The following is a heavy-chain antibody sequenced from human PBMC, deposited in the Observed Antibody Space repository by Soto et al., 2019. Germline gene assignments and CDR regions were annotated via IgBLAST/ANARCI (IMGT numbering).Heavy chain of an antibody. V-gene: IGHV3-33*01. CDR3: VRGDNWNDEASDY. Sequence: QVQLVESGGGVVQPGRSLRLSCAASGFMFSNHGMHWVRQAPGKGLEWVAVIWSDGNNRYYADSVKGRFTISRDNSKNMVYLQMNSLSAEDTAVYYWVRGDNWNDEASDYWGQGTLVTVSS. D-gene: IGHD1-1*01. J-gene: IGHJ4*02. CDR1: GFMFSNHG. CDR2: IWSDGNNR.